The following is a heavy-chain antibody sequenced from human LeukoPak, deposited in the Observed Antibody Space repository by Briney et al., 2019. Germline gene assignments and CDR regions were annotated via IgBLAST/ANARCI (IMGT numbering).Heavy chain of an antibody. CDR2: IIPIFGTA. J-gene: IGHJ4*02. CDR3: ARDGGYCSSTSCWDY. V-gene: IGHV1-69*13. D-gene: IGHD2-2*01. CDR1: GGTFSSYA. Sequence: GASVKVSCKASGGTFSSYAISWVRQAPGQGLEWMGGIIPIFGTANYAQKFQGRVTITADESTSTAYMELSSLRSEDTAVYYCARDGGYCSSTSCWDYWGQGTLVTVSS.